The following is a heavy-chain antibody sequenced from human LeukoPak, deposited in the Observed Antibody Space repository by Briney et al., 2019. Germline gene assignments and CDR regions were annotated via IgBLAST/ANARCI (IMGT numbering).Heavy chain of an antibody. CDR1: GFTFSNYG. CDR3: ARATMVRGSCDY. J-gene: IGHJ4*02. V-gene: IGHV3-30*19. Sequence: PGGSLRLSCAASGFTFSNYGLHWVRQAPGKGLEWVAVISYDGSNKYYADSVKGRFTISRDNSKNTLYLQMNSLRAEDTAVYYCARATMVRGSCDYWGQGTLVTVSS. CDR2: ISYDGSNK. D-gene: IGHD3-10*01.